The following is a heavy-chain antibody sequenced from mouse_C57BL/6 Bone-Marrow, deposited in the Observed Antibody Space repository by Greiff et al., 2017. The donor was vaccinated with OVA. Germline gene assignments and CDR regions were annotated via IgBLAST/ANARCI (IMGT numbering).Heavy chain of an antibody. CDR2: IYPRSGNT. CDR3: ASEDY. J-gene: IGHJ2*01. V-gene: IGHV1-81*01. Sequence: VKVVESGAELARPGASVKLSCKASGYTFTSYGISWVKQRTGQGLEWIGEIYPRSGNTYYNEKFKGKATLTADESSSTAYMELRSLTSEDSAVYFCASEDYWGQGTTLTVSS. CDR1: GYTFTSYG.